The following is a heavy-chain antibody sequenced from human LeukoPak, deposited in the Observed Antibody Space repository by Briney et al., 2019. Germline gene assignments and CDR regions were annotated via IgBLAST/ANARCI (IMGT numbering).Heavy chain of an antibody. CDR1: GFTFSSCG. Sequence: PGGSLRLSCAASGFTFSSCGMHWVRQAPGKGLEWVAVIWYDGSNKYYADSVKGRFTISRDNSKNTLYLQMNSLRAEDTAVYYCARDMGTSYVDYWGQGTLVTVSS. D-gene: IGHD2-2*01. CDR2: IWYDGSNK. V-gene: IGHV3-33*01. CDR3: ARDMGTSYVDY. J-gene: IGHJ4*02.